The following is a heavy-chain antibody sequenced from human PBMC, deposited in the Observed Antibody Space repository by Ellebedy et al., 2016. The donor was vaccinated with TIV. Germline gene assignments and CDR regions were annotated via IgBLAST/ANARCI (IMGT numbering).Heavy chain of an antibody. CDR1: GYFISSGHY. J-gene: IGHJ4*02. CDR2: IHNSGST. CDR3: ARGFTYGSGSSSMGGD. Sequence: MPSETLSLTCNVSGYFISSGHYWGWIRQAPGKVLEWIGSIHNSGSTYYNSSLESRVTISVDTSKNQFSLELSAVTAADTSIYYCARGFTYGSGSSSMGGDWGQGTLVTVSS. D-gene: IGHD3-10*01. V-gene: IGHV4-38-2*02.